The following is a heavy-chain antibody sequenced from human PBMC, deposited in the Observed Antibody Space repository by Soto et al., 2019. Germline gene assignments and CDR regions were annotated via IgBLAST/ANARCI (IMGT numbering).Heavy chain of an antibody. J-gene: IGHJ4*02. CDR3: ARESEDLTSNFGY. V-gene: IGHV3-21*01. Sequence: PGGSLRLSCAASGFTFTRYSMNWVRQAPGKGPEWVSSISSTTNYIYYADSMKGRFTVSRDNAKNSVYLEMNSLSAEDTAVYYCARESEDLTSNFGYWGQGTLVTVSS. CDR1: GFTFTRYS. CDR2: ISSTTNYI.